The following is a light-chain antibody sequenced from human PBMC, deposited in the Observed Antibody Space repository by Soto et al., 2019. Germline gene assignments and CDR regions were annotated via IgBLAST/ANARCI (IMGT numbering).Light chain of an antibody. CDR2: AAS. V-gene: IGKV1-9*01. CDR1: QGISRD. J-gene: IGKJ5*01. CDR3: QQLNTYPIT. Sequence: DIQLTQSPSFLSTSVGDRVTITCRASQGISRDLAWYQQKPGKAPNLLIYAASTLQTGVPSRFSGSGSGTEFTLTISSLQPEDFATYYCQQLNTYPITFGQGTRLEIK.